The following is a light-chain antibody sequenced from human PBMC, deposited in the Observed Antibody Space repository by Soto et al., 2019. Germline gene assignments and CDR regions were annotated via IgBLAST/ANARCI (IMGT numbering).Light chain of an antibody. V-gene: IGKV3-20*01. CDR1: QSFSSTF. J-gene: IGKJ1*01. CDR3: QQYASSVT. Sequence: EILLTQSPDSLSLSPGDRATLSCRASQSFSSTFFAWYQQKPGQAPRLLIYGASSRANGIPDRFSGSGSGTDFPLTISRLEPEAFAVYYCQQYASSVTFGQGTKVEIK. CDR2: GAS.